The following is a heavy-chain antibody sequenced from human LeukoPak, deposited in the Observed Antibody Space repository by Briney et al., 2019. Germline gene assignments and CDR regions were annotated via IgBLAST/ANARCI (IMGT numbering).Heavy chain of an antibody. CDR1: GYTFTGYY. J-gene: IGHJ6*03. CDR2: INPNSGGT. D-gene: IGHD5-18*01. V-gene: IGHV1-2*02. Sequence: ASVKVSCKASGYTFTGYYMHWVRQAPGQGLEWMGWINPNSGGTNYAQKFQGRVTMTTDTSTSTAYMELRSLRSDDTAVYYCARANGWXTXXXGIQLWLHSYYYYYXDVXGKXXXXTV. CDR3: ARANGWXTXXXGIQLWLHSYYYYYXDV.